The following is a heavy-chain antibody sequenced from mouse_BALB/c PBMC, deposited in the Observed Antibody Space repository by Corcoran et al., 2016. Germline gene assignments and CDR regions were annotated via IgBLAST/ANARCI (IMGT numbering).Heavy chain of an antibody. J-gene: IGHJ1*01. Sequence: DVQLQQSGAELVKPGASVKLSCTASGFNIKYTYMHWVKQRPEQGLEWIGRIDPANGNTKYDPKFQGKATITADTSSNTAYLQLSSLTSEDTAVYYCARWDWYFDVWGAGTTVNVSS. CDR3: ARWDWYFDV. CDR1: GFNIKYTY. CDR2: IDPANGNT. V-gene: IGHV14-3*02.